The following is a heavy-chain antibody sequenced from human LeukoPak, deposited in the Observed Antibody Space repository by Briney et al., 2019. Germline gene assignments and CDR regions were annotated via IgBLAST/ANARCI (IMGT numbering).Heavy chain of an antibody. CDR1: GFTFSSYA. CDR2: ISYDGSNK. Sequence: GRSLRLSCAASGFTFSSYAMHWVRQAPGKGLEWVAVISYDGSNKYYADSVKGRFTISRDNSKNTLYLQMNSLRAEDTAVYYCAKDMERITMIVVVIWDYWGQGTLVTVSS. V-gene: IGHV3-30-3*01. J-gene: IGHJ4*02. D-gene: IGHD3-22*01. CDR3: AKDMERITMIVVVIWDY.